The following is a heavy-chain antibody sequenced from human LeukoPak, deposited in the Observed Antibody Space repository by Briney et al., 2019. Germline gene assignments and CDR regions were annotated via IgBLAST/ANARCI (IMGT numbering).Heavy chain of an antibody. CDR3: ARTQSQSGSYRYYFGY. CDR1: GASVGSAGYY. J-gene: IGHJ4*02. V-gene: IGHV4-61*08. D-gene: IGHD1-26*01. Sequence: SETLSLTCTVSGASVGSAGYYWSWIRQPPGGGLEWIGYIYYISNTNYNPSLKSRVTMSVGPSKNQFSLKLNSVTAADTAVYYCARTQSQSGSYRYYFGYWGQGTLVTVSS. CDR2: IYYISNT.